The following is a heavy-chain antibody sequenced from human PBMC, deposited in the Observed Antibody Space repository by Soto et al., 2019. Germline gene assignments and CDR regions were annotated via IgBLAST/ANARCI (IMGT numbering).Heavy chain of an antibody. CDR2: ISSYNGDT. CDR1: GYTFTRSG. Sequence: QVQLVQSGAEVKKPGASVKVSCKASGYTFTRSGISWVRQAPGQGPEWMGWISSYNGDTNYAQTFQGRVTMTTDTATSTADMERRSLRSDDTAGYYCAREGVAPYYYYGMDVWGQGTPVTVSS. D-gene: IGHD5-12*01. V-gene: IGHV1-18*01. J-gene: IGHJ6*02. CDR3: AREGVAPYYYYGMDV.